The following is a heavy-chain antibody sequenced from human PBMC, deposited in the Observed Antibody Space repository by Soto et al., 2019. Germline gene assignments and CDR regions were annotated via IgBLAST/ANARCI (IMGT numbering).Heavy chain of an antibody. CDR1: GFTFSSYA. CDR2: ISYDGSNK. D-gene: IGHD3-22*01. J-gene: IGHJ4*02. V-gene: IGHV3-30-3*01. Sequence: GSLRLSCAASGFTFSSYAMHWVRQAPGKGLEWVAVISYDGSNKYYADSVKGRFTISRDNSKNTLYLQMNSLRAEDTAVYYCARGASYYYDSSGYFDYWGQGT. CDR3: ARGASYYYDSSGYFDY.